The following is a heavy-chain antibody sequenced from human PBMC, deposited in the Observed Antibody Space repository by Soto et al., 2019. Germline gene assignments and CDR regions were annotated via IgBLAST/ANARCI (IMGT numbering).Heavy chain of an antibody. D-gene: IGHD3-10*01. Sequence: EVQLLESGGGLVQPGGSLRLYYAASGFTFSSYAMSWVRQAPGKGLEWVSAISGSGGSTYYADSVKGRFTISRDNSKNTLYLQMNSLRAEYTAVYYCVLWPPYYFDYWGQGTLVTVSS. V-gene: IGHV3-23*01. J-gene: IGHJ4*02. CDR1: GFTFSSYA. CDR2: ISGSGGST. CDR3: VLWPPYYFDY.